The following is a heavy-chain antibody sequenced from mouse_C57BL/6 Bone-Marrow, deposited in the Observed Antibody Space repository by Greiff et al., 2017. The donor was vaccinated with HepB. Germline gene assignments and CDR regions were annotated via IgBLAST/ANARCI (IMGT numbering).Heavy chain of an antibody. V-gene: IGHV5-12*01. Sequence: EVKLMESGGGLVQPGGSLKLSCAASGFTFSDYYMYWVRQTPEKRLEWVAYISNGGGSTYYPDTVKGRFTISRDNAKNTLYLQMSRLKSEDTAMYYCARQEDYWGQGTTLTVSS. CDR2: ISNGGGST. CDR3: ARQEDY. CDR1: GFTFSDYY. J-gene: IGHJ2*01.